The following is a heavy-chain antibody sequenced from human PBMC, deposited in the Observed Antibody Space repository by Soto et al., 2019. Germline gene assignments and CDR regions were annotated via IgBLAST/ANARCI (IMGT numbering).Heavy chain of an antibody. CDR1: GGSFSGYY. V-gene: IGHV4-34*01. J-gene: IGHJ5*02. CDR3: ARVEHSSSGWFDP. D-gene: IGHD6-6*01. Sequence: SETLSLTCAVYGGSFSGYYWSWIRQPPGKGLEWIGEINHSGSTNYNPSLKSRVTISADTSKNQFSLKLSSVTAADTAVYYCARVEHSSSGWFDPWGQGTLVTVSS. CDR2: INHSGST.